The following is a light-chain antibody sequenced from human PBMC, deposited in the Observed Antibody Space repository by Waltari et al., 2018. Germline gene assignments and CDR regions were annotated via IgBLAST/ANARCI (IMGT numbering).Light chain of an antibody. CDR3: LQDYNYPRT. V-gene: IGKV1-6*01. Sequence: AIQLTQSPSSLSASVGDRVTITCRASQDSRNDLGCYKQKPGAAPKLLTYAASNLQRGVPSKFSGRGSGTDFTLTISSLQPEDFATYYCLQDYNYPRTFGQGTKVEIK. J-gene: IGKJ1*01. CDR1: QDSRND. CDR2: AAS.